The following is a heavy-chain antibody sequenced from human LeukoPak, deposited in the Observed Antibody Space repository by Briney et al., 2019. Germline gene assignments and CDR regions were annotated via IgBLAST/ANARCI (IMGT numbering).Heavy chain of an antibody. CDR1: GYTSTGYY. V-gene: IGHV1-2*02. CDR3: ARVSGYCSSTSCYTKYTFDY. J-gene: IGHJ4*02. Sequence: ASVKVSCKASGYTSTGYYMHWVRQAPGQGLEWMGWINPNSGGTNYAQKFQGRVTMTRDTSISTAYMELSRLRSDDTAVYYCARVSGYCSSTSCYTKYTFDYWGQGTLVTVSS. CDR2: INPNSGGT. D-gene: IGHD2-2*02.